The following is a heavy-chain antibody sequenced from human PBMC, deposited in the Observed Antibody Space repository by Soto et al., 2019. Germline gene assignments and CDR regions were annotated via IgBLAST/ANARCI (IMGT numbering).Heavy chain of an antibody. CDR3: ARDRVGYYDGSGYYQLGPNGMDV. CDR2: IWYDGSNK. Sequence: QVQLVESGGGVVQPGRSLRLSCAASGFTFSSYGMHWVRQAPGKGLEWVAVIWYDGSNKYYADSVKGRFTISRDNSKNTLYLQMNSLRAEDTAVYYCARDRVGYYDGSGYYQLGPNGMDVWGQGTTVTVSS. J-gene: IGHJ6*02. CDR1: GFTFSSYG. V-gene: IGHV3-33*01. D-gene: IGHD3-22*01.